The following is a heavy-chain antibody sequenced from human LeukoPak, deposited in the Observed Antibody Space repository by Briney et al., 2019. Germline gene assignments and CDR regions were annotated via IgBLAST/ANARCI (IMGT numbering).Heavy chain of an antibody. CDR1: GGSFSGYY. Sequence: PSETLSLTCAVYGGSFSGYYWSWIRQPPGKGLEWIGEINHSGSTNYNPSLKSRVTISVDTSKNQFSLKLSSVTAADTAVYYCASGVMVDYFDYWGQGTLVTVSS. CDR2: INHSGST. V-gene: IGHV4-34*01. J-gene: IGHJ4*02. CDR3: ASGVMVDYFDY. D-gene: IGHD2-15*01.